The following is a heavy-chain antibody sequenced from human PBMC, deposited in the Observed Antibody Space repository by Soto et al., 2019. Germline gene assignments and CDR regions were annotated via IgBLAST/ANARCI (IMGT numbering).Heavy chain of an antibody. CDR3: ANRYNWNDYYGMDV. J-gene: IGHJ6*02. CDR2: IYYSGST. Sequence: SETLSLTCTVSGGSISSSSYYWGWIRQPPGKGLEWIGSIYYSGSTYYNPSLKSRVTISVDTSKNQFSLKLSSVTAADTAVYYCANRYNWNDYYGMDVWGQGTTVTVSS. CDR1: GGSISSSSYY. D-gene: IGHD1-20*01. V-gene: IGHV4-39*01.